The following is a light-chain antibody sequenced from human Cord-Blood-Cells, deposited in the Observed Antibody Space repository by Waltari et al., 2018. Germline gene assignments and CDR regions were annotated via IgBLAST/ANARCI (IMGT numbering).Light chain of an antibody. V-gene: IGKV3-20*01. Sequence: EIVLTQSPGTLSLSPGERATLSCRASQSVSSSYLAWYQQEPGQAPRLHIYGASSRATGIPDRFSGSGSGTDFTLTISRLEPEDFAVYYCQQYGSSPPWTFGQGTKVEIK. J-gene: IGKJ1*01. CDR3: QQYGSSPPWT. CDR1: QSVSSSY. CDR2: GAS.